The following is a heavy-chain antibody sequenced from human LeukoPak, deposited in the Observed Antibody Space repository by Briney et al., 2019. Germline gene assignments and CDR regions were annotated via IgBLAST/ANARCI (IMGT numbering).Heavy chain of an antibody. CDR3: SLRLGELSPRAIDP. CDR1: GGSISSYSYY. V-gene: IGHV4-61*02. D-gene: IGHD3-16*02. Sequence: PSETLSLTCTVSGGSISSYSYYWSWIRQPAGKGLEWIGRIYTSGSTNYNPSLKSRVTISVDTSKNQFSLKLSSVTAADTAVYYCSLRLGELSPRAIDPWGQGTLVTVSS. J-gene: IGHJ5*02. CDR2: IYTSGST.